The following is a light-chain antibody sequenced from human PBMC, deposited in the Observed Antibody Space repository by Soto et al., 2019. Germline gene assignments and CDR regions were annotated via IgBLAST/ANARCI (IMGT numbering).Light chain of an antibody. Sequence: QSALTQPASVSGSPEQSITISCTGTSNDVGAYNLVSWYQQHPGKAPRLIIYEGSKRPSGISHRFSGSKSDNTASLTISGLRAEDEAHYHCCSYAGSRTVVFGGGTKLTVL. J-gene: IGLJ3*02. CDR1: SNDVGAYNL. V-gene: IGLV2-23*01. CDR3: CSYAGSRTVV. CDR2: EGS.